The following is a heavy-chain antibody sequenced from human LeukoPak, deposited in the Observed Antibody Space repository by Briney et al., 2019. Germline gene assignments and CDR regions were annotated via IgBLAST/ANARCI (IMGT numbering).Heavy chain of an antibody. J-gene: IGHJ4*02. CDR2: INHSGST. Sequence: SETLSLTCAVYGGSFSGYYWSWIRQPPGKGLEWIGEINHSGSTNHNPSLKSRVTISVDTSKNQFSLKLSSVTAADTAVYYCARGRPPYYFDYWGQGTLVTVSS. V-gene: IGHV4-34*01. CDR3: ARGRPPYYFDY. CDR1: GGSFSGYY.